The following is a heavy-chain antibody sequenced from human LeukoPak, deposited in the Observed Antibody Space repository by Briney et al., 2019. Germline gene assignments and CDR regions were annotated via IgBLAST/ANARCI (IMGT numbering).Heavy chain of an antibody. Sequence: SETLSLTCAVSGGSISSGGYSWSWIRQPPGKGLEWVGYIYHSGSTYYNPSLKSRVTISVDRSKNQFSLKLSSVTAADTAVYYCATRYGVGYTFDYWGQGTLVTVSS. CDR1: GGSISSGGYS. V-gene: IGHV4-30-2*01. J-gene: IGHJ4*02. CDR2: IYHSGST. CDR3: ATRYGVGYTFDY. D-gene: IGHD2-8*01.